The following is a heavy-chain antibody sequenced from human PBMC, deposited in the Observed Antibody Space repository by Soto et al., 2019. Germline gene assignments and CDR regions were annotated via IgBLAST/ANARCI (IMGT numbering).Heavy chain of an antibody. V-gene: IGHV1-8*01. D-gene: IGHD7-27*01. CDR3: ARRLLGNYYCGMDV. Sequence: ASVKVSCKASGYTFTSYDINWVRQATGQGLEWMGWMNPNSGNTGYAQKFQGRVTMTRNTSISTAYMELSSLRSEDTAVYYCARRLLGNYYCGMDVWGQGTTVTVSS. CDR2: MNPNSGNT. J-gene: IGHJ6*02. CDR1: GYTFTSYD.